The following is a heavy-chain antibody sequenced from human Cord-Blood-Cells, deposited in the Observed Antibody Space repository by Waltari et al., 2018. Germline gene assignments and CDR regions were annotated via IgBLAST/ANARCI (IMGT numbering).Heavy chain of an antibody. V-gene: IGHV4-39*01. CDR2: IYYSGIP. Sequence: LQLQESGPGLVKPSETLSLTCTVSGGSISSSSYYWGWIRQPPGKGLEWIGSIYYSGIPYYNPSLKSRVNISVDTAKYQFSLKLSSVHAADTAVYYCARYCSGGSCYDAFDIWGQGTMVTVSS. CDR3: ARYCSGGSCYDAFDI. CDR1: GGSISSSSYY. D-gene: IGHD2-15*01. J-gene: IGHJ3*02.